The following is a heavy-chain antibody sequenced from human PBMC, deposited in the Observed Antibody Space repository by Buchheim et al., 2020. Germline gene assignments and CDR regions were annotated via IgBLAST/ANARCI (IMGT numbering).Heavy chain of an antibody. Sequence: EVQLLESGGGLVQPGGSLRLSCAASGFTFSSYAMSWVRQAPGKGLEWVSAISGSGGSTYYADSVKGRFTISRDNSKNTLYLQMNSLRAEDTAVYYCAKAVWVHYYDSSGYYPYYYGMDVWGQGTT. J-gene: IGHJ6*02. CDR3: AKAVWVHYYDSSGYYPYYYGMDV. CDR1: GFTFSSYA. V-gene: IGHV3-23*01. CDR2: ISGSGGST. D-gene: IGHD3-22*01.